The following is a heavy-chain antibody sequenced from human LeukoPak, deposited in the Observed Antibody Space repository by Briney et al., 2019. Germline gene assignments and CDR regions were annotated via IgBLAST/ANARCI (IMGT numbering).Heavy chain of an antibody. Sequence: PSETLSLTCAVYGGSFSGYYWSWIRQPPGKGLEWIGEINHSGSTNYNPSLKSRVTISVDTSKNQFSLKLSSVTAADTAVYYCARVLGIVVVTAIANWFDPWGRGTLVTVSS. V-gene: IGHV4-34*01. D-gene: IGHD2-21*02. CDR1: GGSFSGYY. J-gene: IGHJ5*02. CDR2: INHSGST. CDR3: ARVLGIVVVTAIANWFDP.